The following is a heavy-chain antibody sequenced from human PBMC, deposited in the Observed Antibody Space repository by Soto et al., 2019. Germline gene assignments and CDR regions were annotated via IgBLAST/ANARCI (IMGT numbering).Heavy chain of an antibody. Sequence: QVQLQESGPGLVKPSQTLSLTCTVSGGSISSGGYYWSWIRQHPGQGLEWIGYIYYSGSTCYNPFLMSLVTISVDTAKSQFSVKLSAVTAAVTAVDYCAREERFGERWFDPWGQGTPVTVSS. V-gene: IGHV4-31*01. CDR3: AREERFGERWFDP. CDR2: IYYSGST. CDR1: GGSISSGGYY. D-gene: IGHD3-10*01. J-gene: IGHJ5*02.